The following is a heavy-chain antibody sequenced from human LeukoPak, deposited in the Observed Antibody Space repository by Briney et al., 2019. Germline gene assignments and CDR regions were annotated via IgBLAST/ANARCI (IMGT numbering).Heavy chain of an antibody. V-gene: IGHV4-4*02. CDR1: GGPISSSNW. J-gene: IGHJ4*02. Sequence: SETLSLTCAVSGGPISSSNWWSWVRQPPGKGLEWIGKIYHSGSTNYNPSLKSRVTISVDKSKNQFSLKLSSVTAADTAVYYCARGRAYYDILTGYTEKFDYWGQGTLVTVSS. CDR3: ARGRAYYDILTGYTEKFDY. CDR2: IYHSGST. D-gene: IGHD3-9*01.